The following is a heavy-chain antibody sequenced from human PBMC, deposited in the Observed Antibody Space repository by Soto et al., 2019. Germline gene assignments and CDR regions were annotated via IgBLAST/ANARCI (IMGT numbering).Heavy chain of an antibody. Sequence: EVLLVESGGGVVQPGGSLKLSCAASGFVFKDSSIHWVRQASGKGLEWVGRIRDRAYNYAPADTASVKGRFTISRDDTNNTAYLKMTSLNPEATAFDYYSRLICASHDYWGQGTLVTVSS. D-gene: IGHD3-10*01. CDR3: SRLICASHDY. CDR2: IRDRAYNYAP. V-gene: IGHV3-73*01. CDR1: GFVFKDSS. J-gene: IGHJ4*02.